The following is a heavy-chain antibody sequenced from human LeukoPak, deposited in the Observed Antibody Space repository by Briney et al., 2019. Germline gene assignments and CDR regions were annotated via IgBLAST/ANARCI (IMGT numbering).Heavy chain of an antibody. CDR1: GFTFSSYS. V-gene: IGHV3-23*01. Sequence: GGSLRLSCAASGFTFSSYSMTWVRQAPGKGLEWVSAISGSGGSPYYADSVKGRFTISRDNSKNTLYLQMNSLRAEDTALYYCAKDRGSSHYDFDYWGQGTQVTVSS. D-gene: IGHD6-13*01. CDR3: AKDRGSSHYDFDY. J-gene: IGHJ4*02. CDR2: ISGSGGSP.